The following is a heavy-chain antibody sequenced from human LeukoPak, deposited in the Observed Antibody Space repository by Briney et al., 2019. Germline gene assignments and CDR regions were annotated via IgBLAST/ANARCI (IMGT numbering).Heavy chain of an antibody. CDR3: ARANYDFWSGYPNWFDP. V-gene: IGHV4-59*01. D-gene: IGHD3-3*01. J-gene: IGHJ5*02. CDR1: GGSISSYY. Sequence: SETLSLTCTVSGGSISSYYWGWIRQPPGKGLEWIGYIYYSGSTNYNPSLKSRVTISVDTSKNQFSLKLSSVTAADTAVYYCARANYDFWSGYPNWFDPWGQGTLVTVSS. CDR2: IYYSGST.